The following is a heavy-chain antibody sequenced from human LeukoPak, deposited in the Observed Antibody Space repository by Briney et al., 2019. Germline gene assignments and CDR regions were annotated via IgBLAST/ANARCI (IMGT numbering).Heavy chain of an antibody. CDR1: EFTFSAYA. CDR3: TKDLGTEYNIFDY. CDR2: VRYGGNIK. D-gene: IGHD3-9*01. J-gene: IGHJ4*02. V-gene: IGHV3-30*02. Sequence: TGGSLRLSCATSEFTFSAYAMHWVRQAPGRGLEWVAFVRYGGNIKYYADSVKGRFTISRDNSKNTLYLQMSSLRPEDTAVYYCTKDLGTEYNIFDYWGQGTLVTVSS.